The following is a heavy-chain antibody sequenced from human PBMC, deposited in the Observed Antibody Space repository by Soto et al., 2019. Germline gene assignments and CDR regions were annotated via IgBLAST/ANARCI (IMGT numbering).Heavy chain of an antibody. J-gene: IGHJ4*02. V-gene: IGHV1-2*02. D-gene: IGHD1-7*01. CDR2: INPNSGGT. CDR1: GYTFTGYY. CDR3: ARGEVGNWNYPPSDY. Sequence: ASVKVSCKASGYTFTGYYVHWVRQAPGQGLEWMGWINPNSGGTNYAQKFQGRVTMTRDTSISTAYMELSRLRSDDTAVYYCARGEVGNWNYPPSDYWGQGTLVTAPQ.